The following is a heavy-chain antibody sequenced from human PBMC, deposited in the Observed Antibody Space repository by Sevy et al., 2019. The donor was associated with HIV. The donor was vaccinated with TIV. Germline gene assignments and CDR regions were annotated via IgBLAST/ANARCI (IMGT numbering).Heavy chain of an antibody. V-gene: IGHV5-51*01. CDR2: IYPGDSDT. J-gene: IGHJ4*02. Sequence: GESLKISCKGSGYTFSNYWIGWVRQMPGKGLEWMGVIYPGDSDTRYGPSFQGQVNISADKSSSTAYLQWSSLKTSDTAIYYCARYPIVVVPADEYYFDYWGQGTLVTVS. CDR3: ARYPIVVVPADEYYFDY. D-gene: IGHD2-2*01. CDR1: GYTFSNYW.